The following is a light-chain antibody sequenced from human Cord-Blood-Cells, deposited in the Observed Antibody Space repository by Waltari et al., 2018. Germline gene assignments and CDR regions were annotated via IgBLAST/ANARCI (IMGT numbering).Light chain of an antibody. V-gene: IGKV3-15*01. CDR1: QSVNSN. CDR3: QPYNNWPPLT. Sequence: IVITQSPATLSVFPGERATLSCRANQSVNSNSAWYQQKPGQAPRLLIYGASTRATGIPARFSGSGSGTEFPLTSSSLQSEDLAVYYCQPYNNWPPLTFGGGTKVEIK. J-gene: IGKJ4*01. CDR2: GAS.